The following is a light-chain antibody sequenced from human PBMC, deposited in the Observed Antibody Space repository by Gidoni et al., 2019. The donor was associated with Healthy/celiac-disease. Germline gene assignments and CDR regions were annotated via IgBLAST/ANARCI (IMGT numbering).Light chain of an antibody. V-gene: IGKV3-20*01. Sequence: DIVLTQSPGTLSLSPGDRATLPCRARQRVSSSYVAWYQQKPGQATMLLIYGASRRATAIPDRSSGSGLGIEFTLTISRLEPEDLAVYYCQQYGSSPPLTFGQGTKVEIK. CDR3: QQYGSSPPLT. CDR2: GAS. J-gene: IGKJ1*01. CDR1: QRVSSSY.